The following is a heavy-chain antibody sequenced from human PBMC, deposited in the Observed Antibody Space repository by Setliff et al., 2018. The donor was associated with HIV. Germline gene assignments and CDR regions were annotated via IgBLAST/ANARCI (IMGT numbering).Heavy chain of an antibody. CDR1: GASISRGNYY. CDR2: IYYSGST. J-gene: IGHJ3*02. D-gene: IGHD3-22*01. Sequence: KPSETLSLTCTASGASISRGNYYWTWIRQRPGKGLEWIAFIYYSGSTYYSPSLKRRLMISVDTSKNQFSLNMTSVTAADTAVYYCARHSITLVVGVPERDDAFDIWGQGTMVTVSS. CDR3: ARHSITLVVGVPERDDAFDI. V-gene: IGHV4-30-4*08.